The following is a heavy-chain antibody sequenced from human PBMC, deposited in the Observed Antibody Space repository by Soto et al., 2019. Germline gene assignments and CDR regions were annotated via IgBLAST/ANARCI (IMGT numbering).Heavy chain of an antibody. J-gene: IGHJ6*02. Sequence: GGSLRLSCAASGFTFSSYGMHWVRQAPGKGLEWVAVISYDGSNKYYADSVKGRFTISRDNSKNALYLQMNSLRAGDTAIYYCAGRITSYYYYAMDVWGQGTTVTVSS. CDR3: AGRITSYYYYAMDV. V-gene: IGHV3-30*03. D-gene: IGHD3-10*01. CDR2: ISYDGSNK. CDR1: GFTFSSYG.